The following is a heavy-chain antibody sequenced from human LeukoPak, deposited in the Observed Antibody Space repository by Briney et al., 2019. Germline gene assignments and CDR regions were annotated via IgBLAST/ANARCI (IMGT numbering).Heavy chain of an antibody. CDR1: GFIFSSYA. V-gene: IGHV3-30-3*01. J-gene: IGHJ4*02. CDR2: ISYDGSNK. CDR3: ARDVGDYDEGDYFDY. Sequence: PGGSLRLSCAASGFIFSSYAMHWVRQAPGKGLEWVAVISYDGSNKYYADSVKGRFTISRDNSKNALYLQMNSLRAEDTAVYYCARDVGDYDEGDYFDYWGQGTLVTVSS. D-gene: IGHD4-17*01.